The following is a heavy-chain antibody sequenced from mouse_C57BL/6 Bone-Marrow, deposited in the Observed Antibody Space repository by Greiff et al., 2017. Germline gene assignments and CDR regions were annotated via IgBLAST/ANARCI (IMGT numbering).Heavy chain of an antibody. J-gene: IGHJ2*01. D-gene: IGHD2-3*01. CDR2: ISYDGSN. CDR3: ARVGTTDY. Sequence: EVKLVESGPGLVKTSQSLSLTCSVTGYSITSGYYWNWIRQFPGNKLEWMGYISYDGSNNYNPSLKNRISITRDTSKNQFFLKLNSVTTEDTATYYCARVGTTDYWGQGTTLTVSS. V-gene: IGHV3-6*01. CDR1: GYSITSGYY.